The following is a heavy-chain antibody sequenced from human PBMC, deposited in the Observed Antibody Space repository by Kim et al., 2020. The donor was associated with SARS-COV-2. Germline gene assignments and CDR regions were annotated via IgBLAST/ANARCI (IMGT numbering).Heavy chain of an antibody. V-gene: IGHV3-23*01. CDR3: ANNGGRAGGSFFF. CDR1: GFTVSSYS. J-gene: IGHJ1*01. Sequence: GGSLRLSCAASGFTVSSYSMTWVRQAPGKGLEWVSALSGNGGSTYYADSVNGRFTISRDNTETTLYLQINSMRAEDTAFYYWANNGGRAGGSFFFWGLGT. D-gene: IGHD2-8*02. CDR2: LSGNGGST.